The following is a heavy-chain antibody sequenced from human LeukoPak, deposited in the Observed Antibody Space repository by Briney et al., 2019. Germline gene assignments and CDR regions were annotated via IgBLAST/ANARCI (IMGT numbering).Heavy chain of an antibody. Sequence: GGSLRLSCAASGFTFSSYGMHWVRQAPGKGLEWVALIWYDGSNKYYADSVKGRFTISRDNSKNTLYLQMNSLRAEDTAVYYCAKVGYDSSGYLLDAFDIWGQGTMVTVSS. D-gene: IGHD3-22*01. V-gene: IGHV3-33*06. CDR2: IWYDGSNK. J-gene: IGHJ3*02. CDR3: AKVGYDSSGYLLDAFDI. CDR1: GFTFSSYG.